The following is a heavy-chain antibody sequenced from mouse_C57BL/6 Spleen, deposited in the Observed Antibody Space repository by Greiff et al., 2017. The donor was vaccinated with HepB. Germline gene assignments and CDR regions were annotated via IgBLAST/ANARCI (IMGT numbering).Heavy chain of an antibody. Sequence: QVQLQQPGAELVRPGTSVKLSCQASGYTFTSYWMHWVKQRPGQGLEWIGVIDPSDSYTNYNQKFKGKATLTVDTSSSTAYMQLSSLTSEDSAVYYCARTRSTMVTTDYAMDYWGQGTSVTVSS. D-gene: IGHD2-2*01. CDR3: ARTRSTMVTTDYAMDY. CDR2: IDPSDSYT. V-gene: IGHV1-59*01. J-gene: IGHJ4*01. CDR1: GYTFTSYW.